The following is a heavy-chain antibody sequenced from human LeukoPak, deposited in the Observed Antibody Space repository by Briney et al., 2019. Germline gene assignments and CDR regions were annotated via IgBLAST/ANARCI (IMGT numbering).Heavy chain of an antibody. CDR3: ARAHSGYDYEFDY. V-gene: IGHV3-20*04. D-gene: IGHD5-12*01. Sequence: GGSLRLPCAASGFTFDDYGMSWVRQAPGKGLEWVSGINWNGGSTGYADSVKGRFTISRDNAKNSLYLQMNSLRAEDTALYYCARAHSGYDYEFDYWGQGTLVAVSS. J-gene: IGHJ4*02. CDR1: GFTFDDYG. CDR2: INWNGGST.